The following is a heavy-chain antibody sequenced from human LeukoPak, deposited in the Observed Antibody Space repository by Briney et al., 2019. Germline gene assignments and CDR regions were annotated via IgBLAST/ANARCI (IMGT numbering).Heavy chain of an antibody. J-gene: IGHJ4*02. Sequence: GGSLRLSCAASGFTFDDYAMHWVRQAPGKGLEWVSGISWNSGSIGYAVSVKGRFTISRDNAKNSLYLQMNSLRAEDMALYYCAKDRGITIFGVVTDWGQGTLVTVSS. CDR1: GFTFDDYA. CDR3: AKDRGITIFGVVTD. CDR2: ISWNSGSI. V-gene: IGHV3-9*03. D-gene: IGHD3-3*01.